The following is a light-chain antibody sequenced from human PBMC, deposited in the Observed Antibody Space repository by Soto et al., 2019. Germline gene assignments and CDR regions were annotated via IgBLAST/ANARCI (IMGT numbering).Light chain of an antibody. Sequence: EIVLTQSPGTLALSRGDRAALSCGASQSVPNNYLAWYQQKPGLAPRLLIYDAAYRANGIPDRFSGSGSGTDFTLTISRLEPEDFVVYYCQQYGTSSWTFGQGTKV. V-gene: IGKV3D-20*01. J-gene: IGKJ1*01. CDR2: DAA. CDR1: QSVPNNY. CDR3: QQYGTSSWT.